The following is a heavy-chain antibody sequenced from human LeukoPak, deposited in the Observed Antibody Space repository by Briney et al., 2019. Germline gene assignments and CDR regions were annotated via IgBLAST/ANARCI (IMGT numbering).Heavy chain of an antibody. Sequence: GGSLRLSCAASGLTFSSSWMSSASQAPGKGREWVANINQDGSAKDYGGSVEGRFTISRDNAKNSLYLQMNRLTAEDTAVYFCASAPNENYFDFWGQGTLVTVSS. CDR3: ASAPNENYFDF. CDR1: GLTFSSSW. CDR2: INQDGSAK. V-gene: IGHV3-7*01. J-gene: IGHJ4*02.